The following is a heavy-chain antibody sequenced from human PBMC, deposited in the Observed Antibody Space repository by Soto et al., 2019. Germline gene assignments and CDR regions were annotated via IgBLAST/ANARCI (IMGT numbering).Heavy chain of an antibody. D-gene: IGHD6-6*01. CDR2: IYPVDSDT. Sequence: EVQLVQSGAEVTKPGESLKISCKSSGYSFTDYWIGWVRQMPGKALEWMGIIYPVDSDTKYSPSFQGQGTMSADKSISTAYLQWTSLKASDTAMYYCARDGLSSSSSFDYWGQGTLVTVSS. CDR3: ARDGLSSSSSFDY. J-gene: IGHJ4*02. CDR1: GYSFTDYW. V-gene: IGHV5-51*01.